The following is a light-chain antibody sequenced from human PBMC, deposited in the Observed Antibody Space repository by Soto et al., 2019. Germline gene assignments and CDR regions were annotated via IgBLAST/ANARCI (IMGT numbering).Light chain of an antibody. CDR2: STN. Sequence: QAVVTQEPSFSVSPGGTVTLTCDLSSGSVSTSYYPSWYQQTPGQPPRTLIYSTNTRSSGVPDRFSGSTLGNKAALTIAGAQADDESDYYCVLYMGSGISVFGGGTKLTVL. J-gene: IGLJ3*02. CDR1: SGSVSTSYY. V-gene: IGLV8-61*01. CDR3: VLYMGSGISV.